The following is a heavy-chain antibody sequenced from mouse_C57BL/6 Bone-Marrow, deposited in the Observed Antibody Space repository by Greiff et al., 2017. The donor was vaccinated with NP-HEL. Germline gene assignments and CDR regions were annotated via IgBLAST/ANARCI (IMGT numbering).Heavy chain of an antibody. Sequence: EVQLKQSGPGLVKPSQSLSLTCSVTGYSITSGYYWNWIRQFPGNKLEWMGYISYDGSNNYNPSLKNRISITRDTSKNQFFLKLNSVTTEDTATYYCARGGGYYVYWYFDVWGTGTTVTVSS. CDR3: ARGGGYYVYWYFDV. D-gene: IGHD2-3*01. CDR1: GYSITSGYY. J-gene: IGHJ1*03. V-gene: IGHV3-6*01. CDR2: ISYDGSN.